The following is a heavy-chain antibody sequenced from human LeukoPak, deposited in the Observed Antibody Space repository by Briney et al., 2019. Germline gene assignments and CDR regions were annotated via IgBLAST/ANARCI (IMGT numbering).Heavy chain of an antibody. V-gene: IGHV4-34*01. D-gene: IGHD3-10*01. J-gene: IGHJ4*02. Sequence: PSETLSLTCAVYGGSFSGYYWSWIRQPPGKGLEWIGEINHSGSTNYNPSLKSRDTISVDTSKNQFSLKLSSVTAADTAVYYCARERRYYYGSGPQYYFDYWGQGTLVTVSS. CDR2: INHSGST. CDR1: GGSFSGYY. CDR3: ARERRYYYGSGPQYYFDY.